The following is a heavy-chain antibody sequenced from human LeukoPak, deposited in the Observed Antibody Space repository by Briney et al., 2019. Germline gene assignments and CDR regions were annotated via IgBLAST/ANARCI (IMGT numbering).Heavy chain of an antibody. D-gene: IGHD1-7*01. J-gene: IGHJ3*02. CDR1: GGTFSSYA. V-gene: IGHV1-46*01. Sequence: ASVKVSCKASGGTFSSYAISWVRQAPGQGLEWMGIINTSGGSTSYAQKFQGRVTMTRDTSTSTVYMELSSLRSEDTAVYYCARGGTGTSRDAFDIWGQGTMVTVSS. CDR2: INTSGGST. CDR3: ARGGTGTSRDAFDI.